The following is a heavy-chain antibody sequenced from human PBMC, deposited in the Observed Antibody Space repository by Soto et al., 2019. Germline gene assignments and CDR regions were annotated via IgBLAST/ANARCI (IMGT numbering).Heavy chain of an antibody. Sequence: SETLSPTSTFSGGSISGGSYHWSWIRRHPWKGLEWIGNTYYSGSSYYNPSLKSRATISIDTSKDQFSLRLGSVTAADTAVYYCARVEGSSYYFRHACWGRGNLVTVAS. J-gene: IGHJ4*02. V-gene: IGHV4-31*03. CDR1: GGSISGGSYH. CDR2: TYYSGSS. CDR3: ARVEGSSYYFRHAC. D-gene: IGHD1-26*01.